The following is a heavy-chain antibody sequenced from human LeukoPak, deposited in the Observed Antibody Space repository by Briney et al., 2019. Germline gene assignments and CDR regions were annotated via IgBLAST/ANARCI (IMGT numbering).Heavy chain of an antibody. Sequence: GGSLRLSCAASGFTFSSYEMNWVRQAPGKGLEWVSYISSSGSTISYADSVKGRFTISRDNAKHSLYLQMNSLRAEDTAVYYCAREGVANWFDPWGQGTLVTVSS. CDR2: ISSSGSTI. J-gene: IGHJ5*02. CDR1: GFTFSSYE. D-gene: IGHD3-3*01. V-gene: IGHV3-48*03. CDR3: AREGVANWFDP.